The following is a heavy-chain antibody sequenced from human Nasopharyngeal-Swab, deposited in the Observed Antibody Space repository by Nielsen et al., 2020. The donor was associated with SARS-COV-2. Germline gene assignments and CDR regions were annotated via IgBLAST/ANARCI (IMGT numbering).Heavy chain of an antibody. CDR2: ISSSSSTI. V-gene: IGHV3-48*04. Sequence: GGSLRLSCAASRFTFSNYSMNWVRQAPGKGLEWVSNISSSSSTIFYADSVKGRFTISRDNAKNSLFLQINSLRAEDTAVYYCARVGSSWYGINYYYYMDVWGKGTTVTVSS. D-gene: IGHD6-13*01. CDR1: RFTFSNYS. J-gene: IGHJ6*03. CDR3: ARVGSSWYGINYYYYMDV.